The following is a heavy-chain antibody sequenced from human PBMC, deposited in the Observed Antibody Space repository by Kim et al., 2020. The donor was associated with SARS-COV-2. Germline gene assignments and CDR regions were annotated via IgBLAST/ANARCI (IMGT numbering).Heavy chain of an antibody. V-gene: IGHV3-30-3*01. CDR1: GFTFSSYA. CDR2: ISYDGSNK. Sequence: GGSLRLSCAASGFTFSSYAMHWVRQDPGKGLEWVAVISYDGSNKYYADSVKGRFTISRDNSKNTLYLQMNSLRAEDTAVYYCARDSYDFWSGYFGKYYY. D-gene: IGHD3-3*01. J-gene: IGHJ6*01. CDR3: ARDSYDFWSGYFGKYYY.